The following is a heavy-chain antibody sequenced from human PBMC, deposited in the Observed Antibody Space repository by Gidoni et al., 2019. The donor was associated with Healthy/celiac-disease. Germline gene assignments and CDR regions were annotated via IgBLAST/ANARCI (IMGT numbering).Heavy chain of an antibody. D-gene: IGHD2-15*01. V-gene: IGHV3-43*01. CDR1: GFTFDDYT. J-gene: IGHJ4*02. Sequence: EVQLVESGGVVVQPGGSLRPSCAASGFTFDDYTMHWVRQAPGKGLEWVSLISWDGGSTYYADSVKGRFTISRDNSKNSLYLQMNSLRTEDTALYYCAKDTRDTLDYWGQGTLVAVSS. CDR2: ISWDGGST. CDR3: AKDTRDTLDY.